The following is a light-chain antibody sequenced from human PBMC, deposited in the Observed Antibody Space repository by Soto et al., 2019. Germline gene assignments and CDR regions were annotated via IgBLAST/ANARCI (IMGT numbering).Light chain of an antibody. CDR3: QQVNSYPPT. J-gene: IGKJ4*01. Sequence: DIPLTQSPSFLSASVGDRVTITCRASQDIANYLAWYQQKPGKAPKFLIYATSTFQSGLPSRFSGRGSGTEFTLTIRSQQPEDFATYSCQQVNSYPPTVGGGTKVEIK. CDR1: QDIANY. V-gene: IGKV1-9*01. CDR2: ATS.